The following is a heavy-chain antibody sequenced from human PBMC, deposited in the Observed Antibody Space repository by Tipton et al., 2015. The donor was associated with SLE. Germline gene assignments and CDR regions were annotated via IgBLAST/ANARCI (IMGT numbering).Heavy chain of an antibody. V-gene: IGHV4-39*01. Sequence: GLVKPSETLSLTCTVSGGSISSSAYYWGWIRQPPGKGLEYIGTIHYSGSTYSKPSLQSRVTMSVDTSKNQLSLKLNSVTAADTAVYYCARTPTGTLQVDFWGPGTLVTVSS. CDR3: ARTPTGTLQVDF. CDR2: IHYSGST. CDR1: GGSISSSAYY. J-gene: IGHJ4*02. D-gene: IGHD1/OR15-1a*01.